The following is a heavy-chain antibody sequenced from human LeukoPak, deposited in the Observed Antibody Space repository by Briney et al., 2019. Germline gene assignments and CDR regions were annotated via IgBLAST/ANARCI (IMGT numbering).Heavy chain of an antibody. CDR1: GFTVSSNY. D-gene: IGHD3-22*01. CDR2: IYSGGST. V-gene: IGHV3-53*01. J-gene: IGHJ4*02. Sequence: GGSLRLSCVASGFTVSSNYMSWVRQAPGKGLEWVSVIYSGGSTYYADSVKGRFTISRDNSKNTLYLQMNSLRAEDTAVYYCARDHKAYYYDSSGYYLDYWGQGTLVTVSS. CDR3: ARDHKAYYYDSSGYYLDY.